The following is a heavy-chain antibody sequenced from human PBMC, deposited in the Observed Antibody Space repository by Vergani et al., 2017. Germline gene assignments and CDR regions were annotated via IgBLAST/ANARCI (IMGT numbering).Heavy chain of an antibody. J-gene: IGHJ6*03. CDR2: IYSGGST. CDR1: GFTVSSNY. Sequence: EVQVVETGGGLVQPGGSLRLSCAASGFTVSSNYMSWVRQAPGKGLEWVSVIYSGGSTYYADSVKGRFTISRDNSKNTLYLEMNALRAEDTAVYYCARDFLTRVTTLDYYYMGVWGKGTTVTVSS. D-gene: IGHD1-1*01. V-gene: IGHV3-66*02. CDR3: ARDFLTRVTTLDYYYMGV.